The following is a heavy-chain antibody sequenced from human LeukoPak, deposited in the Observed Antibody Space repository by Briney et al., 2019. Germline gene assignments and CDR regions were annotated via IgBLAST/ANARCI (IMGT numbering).Heavy chain of an antibody. V-gene: IGHV1-2*06. J-gene: IGHJ4*02. Sequence: ASVKVSCKASGYSFTVYYIHWVRQAPGQGLEWMGRINPNTGVTDYAQKFQGRVTVTRDTSIGTVSMDLRLRSDDTAVYYCARGSRGGGYEAFDFWGQGTQVTVSS. D-gene: IGHD5-12*01. CDR3: ARGSRGGGYEAFDF. CDR1: GYSFTVYY. CDR2: INPNTGVT.